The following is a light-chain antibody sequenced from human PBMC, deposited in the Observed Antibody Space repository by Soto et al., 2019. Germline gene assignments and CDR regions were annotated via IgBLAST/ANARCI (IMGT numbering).Light chain of an antibody. CDR1: QSISTY. V-gene: IGKV1-39*01. Sequence: DIQMTQSPSSLSASVGDRVTITCRASQSISTYLNWFHQKPGKAPKVLIYAASSLQSGVPSRFSGSGTGTDFTLTISNLQPEDFATYFCQQSFSIPNTFGQGTRLEIK. CDR2: AAS. J-gene: IGKJ5*01. CDR3: QQSFSIPNT.